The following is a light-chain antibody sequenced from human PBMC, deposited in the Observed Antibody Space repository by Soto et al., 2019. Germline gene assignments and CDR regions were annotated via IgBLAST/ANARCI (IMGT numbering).Light chain of an antibody. CDR3: QHDNDDSWT. CDR2: KTS. V-gene: IGKV1-5*03. CDR1: QSISIW. Sequence: DIHMTQSPSTLSASVGDRVTITCRASQSISIWLAWYQQKPGKAPNLLIYKTSSLESGVPSRFSGSGSGTEFTLTISSLQPDDFATYYGQHDNDDSWTVGQGTKLEIK. J-gene: IGKJ1*01.